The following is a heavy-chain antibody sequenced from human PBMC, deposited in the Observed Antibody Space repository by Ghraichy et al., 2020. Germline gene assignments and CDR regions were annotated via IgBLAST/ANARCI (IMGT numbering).Heavy chain of an antibody. V-gene: IGHV3-7*01. J-gene: IGHJ4*02. Sequence: LSLTCTASRFSFSNSWMNWVRQAPGKGLEWVANIKGDGSETNYVDSVKGRFTISRDNAENSLYLQMNSLRAEDTAVYYCARNSPFEGLSLYRPFDYWGQGTLVTVSS. D-gene: IGHD3-16*02. CDR1: RFSFSNSW. CDR2: IKGDGSET. CDR3: ARNSPFEGLSLYRPFDY.